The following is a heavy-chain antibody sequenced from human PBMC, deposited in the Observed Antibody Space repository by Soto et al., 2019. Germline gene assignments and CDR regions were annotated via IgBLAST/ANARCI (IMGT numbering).Heavy chain of an antibody. CDR1: GFTFTRYS. Sequence: GGSLRLSCAASGFTFTRYSMNWVRQAPGKGLEWVSYISSSSSLIYYADSVKGRFTVSRDNAKNSLYLQMNSLRDEDTAVYYCATRSNTFDKWGQGTLVTVSS. J-gene: IGHJ4*02. V-gene: IGHV3-48*02. CDR2: ISSSSSLI. CDR3: ATRSNTFDK. D-gene: IGHD5-18*01.